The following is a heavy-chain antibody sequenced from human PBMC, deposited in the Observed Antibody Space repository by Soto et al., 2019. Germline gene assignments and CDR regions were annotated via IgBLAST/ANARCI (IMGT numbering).Heavy chain of an antibody. V-gene: IGHV3-23*01. J-gene: IGHJ5*02. D-gene: IGHD3-3*01. CDR3: AKDPHDDFWTTNWFDP. Sequence: GGSLRLSCAASGFTFSSYAMSWVRQAPGKGLEWVSAISGSGGSTYYADSVKGRFTISRDNSKNTLYLQMNSLRAEDTAVYYCAKDPHDDFWTTNWFDPWGQGTLVTVSS. CDR2: ISGSGGST. CDR1: GFTFSSYA.